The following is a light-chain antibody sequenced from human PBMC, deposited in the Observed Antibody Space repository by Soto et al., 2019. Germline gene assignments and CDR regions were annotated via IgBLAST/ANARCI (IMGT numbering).Light chain of an antibody. CDR2: GAS. Sequence: EIVMTQSPATLSVSPGERATLSCRASQSVSSNLAWYQQKPGQAPRLLIYGASTRATGIPARFSGSGSGTEFTLTISSLQSADFAVYYCQQYNNWPCTFGGGTKVEIK. CDR3: QQYNNWPCT. J-gene: IGKJ4*01. V-gene: IGKV3-15*01. CDR1: QSVSSN.